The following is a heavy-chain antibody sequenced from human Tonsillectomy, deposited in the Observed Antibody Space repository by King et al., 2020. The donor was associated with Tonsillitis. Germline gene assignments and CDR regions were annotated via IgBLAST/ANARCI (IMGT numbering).Heavy chain of an antibody. D-gene: IGHD7-27*01. CDR1: GYTFTHYA. Sequence: QLVQSGSELKKPGASVKVSCKASGYTFTHYAMNWVRQAPGQGLEWMGWINTNAGNTGNPTYAQGFTGRFVVSLDTSASTAYLQISNLKAEDTAVYYCVSDDWGSDYWGQGTLVTVSS. CDR3: VSDDWGSDY. CDR2: INTNAGNTGNP. J-gene: IGHJ4*02. V-gene: IGHV7-4-1*02.